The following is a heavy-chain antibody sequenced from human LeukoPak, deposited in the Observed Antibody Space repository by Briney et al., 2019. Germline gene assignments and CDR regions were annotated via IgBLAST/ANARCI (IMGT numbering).Heavy chain of an antibody. D-gene: IGHD6-19*01. CDR3: ARHQWLDTYYYYYMDV. J-gene: IGHJ6*03. CDR2: IYYSGST. V-gene: IGHV4-59*01. CDR1: GGSISSYY. Sequence: PSETLSLTCTVSGGSISSYYWSWIRQPPGKGLEWIGYIYYSGSTNYNPSLKSRVTISVDTSKNRFSLKLSSVTAADTAVYYCARHQWLDTYYYYYMDVWGKGTTVTVSS.